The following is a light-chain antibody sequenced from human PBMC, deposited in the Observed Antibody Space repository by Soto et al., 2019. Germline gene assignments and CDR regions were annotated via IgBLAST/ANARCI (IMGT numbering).Light chain of an antibody. Sequence: DIVMTQSPDSLAVSLGERATINCKSSQSVLYSSNNKNNLAWYQQKPGQPPKLLIYWASTRESGVPDRFSGSGSGTDFTLTISSLQAEEVAVYYCQQYYSTPPAFGPGTKVDIK. CDR1: QSVLYSSNNKNN. CDR2: WAS. J-gene: IGKJ3*01. CDR3: QQYYSTPPA. V-gene: IGKV4-1*01.